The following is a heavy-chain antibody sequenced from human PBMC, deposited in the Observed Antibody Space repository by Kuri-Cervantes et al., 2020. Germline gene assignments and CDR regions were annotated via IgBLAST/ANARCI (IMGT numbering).Heavy chain of an antibody. CDR3: ARAVGSGSYIRLDY. V-gene: IGHV4-31*11. CDR2: IYYSGST. J-gene: IGHJ4*02. Sequence: SETLSLTCAVYGGSFSGYYWSWIRQHPGKGLEWIGYIYYSGSTYYNPSLKSRVTISVDTSKNQFSLKLSSVTAADTAVYYCARAVGSGSYIRLDYWGQGTLVTVSS. CDR1: GGSFSGYY. D-gene: IGHD3-10*01.